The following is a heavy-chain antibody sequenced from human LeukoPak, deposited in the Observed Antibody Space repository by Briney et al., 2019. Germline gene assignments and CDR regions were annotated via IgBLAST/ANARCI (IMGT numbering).Heavy chain of an antibody. J-gene: IGHJ4*02. CDR2: IWYDGSNK. D-gene: IGHD3-3*01. V-gene: IGHV3-33*06. CDR3: AKDDRSGYIGH. CDR1: GFTFSSYG. Sequence: GGSLRLSCAASGFTFSSYGMHWVRQAPGKGLEWVAVIWYDGSNKYYADSVKGRLTISRDNSKNTLYLQMNSLRAEDTAVYYCAKDDRSGYIGHWGQGTLVTVSS.